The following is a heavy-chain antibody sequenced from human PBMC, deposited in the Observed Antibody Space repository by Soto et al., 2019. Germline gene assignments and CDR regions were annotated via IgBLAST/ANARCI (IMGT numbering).Heavy chain of an antibody. CDR2: VNAGNSNT. Sequence: EASVKVSCKASGYTFTSYAMHWVRQAPGQRLEWMGWVNAGNSNTKYSQKFQGRVTITKNTSASTAYMELSSLRSEDTAVYYCARGPLRNWFDPWGQGTLVTVS. CDR3: ARGPLRNWFDP. CDR1: GYTFTSYA. V-gene: IGHV1-3*01. J-gene: IGHJ5*02.